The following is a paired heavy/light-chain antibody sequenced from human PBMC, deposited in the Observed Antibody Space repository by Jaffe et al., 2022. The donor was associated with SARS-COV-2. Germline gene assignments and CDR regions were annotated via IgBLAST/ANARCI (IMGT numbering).Heavy chain of an antibody. Sequence: QVQLVQSGAEVKKPGASVKVSCKASGYTFTSYAMHWVRQAPGQRLEWMGWINAGNGNTKYSQKFQGRVTITRDTSASTAYMELSSLRSEDTAVYYCARDLGKAKPGIAVAASYWGQGTLVTVSS. V-gene: IGHV1-3*01. D-gene: IGHD6-19*01. CDR1: GYTFTSYA. J-gene: IGHJ4*02. CDR3: ARDLGKAKPGIAVAASY. CDR2: INAGNGNT.
Light chain of an antibody. Sequence: EIVLTQSPGTLSLSPGERATLSCRASQSVSSSYLAWYQQKPGQAPRLLIYGASSRATGIPDRFSGSGSGTDFTLTISRLEPEDFAVYYCQQYGSFTWTFGQGTKVEIK. CDR1: QSVSSSY. CDR3: QQYGSFTWT. CDR2: GAS. V-gene: IGKV3-20*01. J-gene: IGKJ1*01.